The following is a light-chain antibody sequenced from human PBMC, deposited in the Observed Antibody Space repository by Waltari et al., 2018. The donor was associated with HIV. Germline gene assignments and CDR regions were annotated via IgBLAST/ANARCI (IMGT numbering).Light chain of an antibody. V-gene: IGLV2-14*03. CDR2: DGS. Sequence: QSALTQPASVSGSPGQSITISCTGTSSDVGGYSYVSWYQHHPGKAPKLMIFDGSNRPSGFSDRFSGSTSGNTASLTISGLQVEDEADYYCSSYTSTTTLEVFGGGTKLTVL. CDR3: SSYTSTTTLEV. CDR1: SSDVGGYSY. J-gene: IGLJ2*01.